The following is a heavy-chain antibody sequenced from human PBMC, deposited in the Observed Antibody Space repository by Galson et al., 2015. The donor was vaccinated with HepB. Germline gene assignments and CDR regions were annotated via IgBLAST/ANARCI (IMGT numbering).Heavy chain of an antibody. Sequence: CAISGDSVSSYSAAWNWIRQSPSRGLEWLGRTFYRSKWYNDYALSVRSRISINPDTSKNQFSLQLESVSPEDTAIYYCARSSKKYSSLRHYHYYYGMDVWGQGTTVTVSS. CDR2: TFYRSKWYN. CDR1: GDSVSSYSAA. V-gene: IGHV6-1*01. CDR3: ARSSKKYSSLRHYHYYYGMDV. J-gene: IGHJ6*02. D-gene: IGHD6-6*01.